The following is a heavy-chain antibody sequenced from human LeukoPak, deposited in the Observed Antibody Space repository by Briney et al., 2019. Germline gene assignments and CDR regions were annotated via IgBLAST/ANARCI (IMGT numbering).Heavy chain of an antibody. CDR1: GFTFSSYS. CDR3: ARASRAVASSQIFDY. D-gene: IGHD6-19*01. CDR2: ISSSSSTI. V-gene: IGHV3-48*01. J-gene: IGHJ4*02. Sequence: GGSLRLSCAASGFTFSSYSMNWVRQAPGKGLEWVSYISSSSSTIYYADSVKGRFTISRDNAKNSLYLQMNSLRAEDTAVYYCARASRAVASSQIFDYWGQGTLVTVSS.